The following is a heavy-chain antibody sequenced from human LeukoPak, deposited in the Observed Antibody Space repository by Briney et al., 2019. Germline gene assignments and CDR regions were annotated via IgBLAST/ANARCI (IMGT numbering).Heavy chain of an antibody. J-gene: IGHJ5*02. Sequence: SETLSLTCTVSGGSISSYYWSWIRQPAGKGLEWTGRIYTSGSTNYNPSLKSRVTMSVDTSKNQFSLKLSSVTAADTAVYYCAREFRAAGTGNWFDPWGQGTLVTVSS. CDR3: AREFRAAGTGNWFDP. D-gene: IGHD6-13*01. V-gene: IGHV4-4*07. CDR1: GGSISSYY. CDR2: IYTSGST.